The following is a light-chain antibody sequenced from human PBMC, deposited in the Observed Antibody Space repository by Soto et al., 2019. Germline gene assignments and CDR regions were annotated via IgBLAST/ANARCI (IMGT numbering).Light chain of an antibody. V-gene: IGKV3-20*01. CDR3: QQYGSSPRT. CDR1: QTVDTNY. J-gene: IGKJ1*01. Sequence: EIVLTQSPGTLSLSPGERATLSCRASQTVDTNYLAWYQQIPGQAPRLLMYGATTRATGIPDRFSGSGSGTDFTLTISRLDPEDSAVYYCQQYGSSPRTFGQGTKV. CDR2: GAT.